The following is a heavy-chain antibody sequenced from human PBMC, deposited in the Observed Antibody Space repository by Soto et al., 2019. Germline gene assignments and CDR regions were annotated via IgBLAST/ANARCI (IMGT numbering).Heavy chain of an antibody. J-gene: IGHJ4*02. D-gene: IGHD2-15*01. CDR1: GGSISSGDYY. Sequence: PSETLSLTCTVSGGSISSGDYYWNWIRQHPGKGLEWIGYMYNSGSTYYNTSLKSRVTISVDTSKNQFSLKLSSVTAADTAVYYCARDRSGGSCYYAYWGQGNMVT. CDR2: MYNSGST. V-gene: IGHV4-31*03. CDR3: ARDRSGGSCYYAY.